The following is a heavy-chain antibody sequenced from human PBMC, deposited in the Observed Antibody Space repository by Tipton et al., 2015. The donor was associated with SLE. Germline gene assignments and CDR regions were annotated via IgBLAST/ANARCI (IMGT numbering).Heavy chain of an antibody. D-gene: IGHD6-6*01. CDR1: GGSISSSRDY. Sequence: TLSLTCTVSGGSISSSRDYWSWIRQPAGKGLEWIGRIHTSGSTSYNTSLKSRVIISADTSKNQFSLKLSSVTAADTAVYYCARLREYSTSSENRGAFDIWGQGTMVTVSS. J-gene: IGHJ3*02. CDR3: ARLREYSTSSENRGAFDI. CDR2: IHTSGST. V-gene: IGHV4-61*02.